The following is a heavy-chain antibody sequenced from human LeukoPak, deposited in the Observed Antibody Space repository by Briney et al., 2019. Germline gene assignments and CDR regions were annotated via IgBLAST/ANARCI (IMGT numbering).Heavy chain of an antibody. CDR1: GGSLSSYY. Sequence: PSETLSLTCTVSGGSLSSYYWSWIRQPPGKGLEWIGYIYYSGSTNYNPSLKSRVTISVDTSKNQFSLKLSSVTAADTAVYYCARVLRYFDWLPYNWFDPWGQGTLVTVSS. V-gene: IGHV4-59*01. CDR3: ARVLRYFDWLPYNWFDP. D-gene: IGHD3-9*01. J-gene: IGHJ5*02. CDR2: IYYSGST.